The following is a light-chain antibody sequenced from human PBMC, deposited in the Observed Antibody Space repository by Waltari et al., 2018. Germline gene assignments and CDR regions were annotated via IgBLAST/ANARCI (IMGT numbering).Light chain of an antibody. CDR2: EIS. V-gene: IGLV2-23*02. Sequence: SALTQPASVSASPGQSITISCTGTSSDVGGYNFVSWYQQHPGKAPPVIIFEISKLPSGVSNRFSGSKSGNTASLTISGLQAEDEANYYCCAYVGYSTWVFGGGTKLTVV. CDR1: SSDVGGYNF. J-gene: IGLJ3*02. CDR3: CAYVGYSTWV.